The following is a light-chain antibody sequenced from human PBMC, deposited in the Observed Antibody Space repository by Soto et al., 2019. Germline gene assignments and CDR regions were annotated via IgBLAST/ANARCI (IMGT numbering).Light chain of an antibody. CDR1: QSVSSN. CDR2: DAS. V-gene: IGKV3-15*01. CDR3: QQYNDWLYT. Sequence: EIVMTQSPASQSVSPGERVTLSCRASQSVSSNLAWYQQRPGQTPRLLIYDASTRVFGIPARFSGTGSGTEFTLTISSLQSEDFAVYYCQQYNDWLYTFGQGTKVDIK. J-gene: IGKJ2*01.